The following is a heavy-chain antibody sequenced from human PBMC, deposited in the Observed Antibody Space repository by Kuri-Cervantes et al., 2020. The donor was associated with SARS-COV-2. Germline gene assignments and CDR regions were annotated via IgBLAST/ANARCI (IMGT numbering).Heavy chain of an antibody. D-gene: IGHD6-6*01. V-gene: IGHV1-24*01. CDR2: FDPEDGET. CDR1: GYTLTELS. Sequence: ASVKVSCKVSGYTLTELSMHWVRQAPGEGLEWMGGFDPEDGETIYAQKFQGRVTMTEDASTDTAYMELSSLRSEDTAVYYCATDFGYSSSSHADYWGQGTLVTVSS. CDR3: ATDFGYSSSSHADY. J-gene: IGHJ4*02.